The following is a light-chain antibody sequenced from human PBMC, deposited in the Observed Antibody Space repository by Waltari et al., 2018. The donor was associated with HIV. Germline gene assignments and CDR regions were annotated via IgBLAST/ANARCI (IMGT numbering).Light chain of an antibody. V-gene: IGKV3-15*01. CDR2: GAS. Sequence: EIVMTHSPVTLSVSPGDRASLSCRASPSISNNLAWYQHKPGQAPRLLIYGASTRATGIPARFSGSGSGTDFTLSISSLQSEDFAVYYCQQYNKWPPLTFGGGTKVEIK. J-gene: IGKJ4*01. CDR1: PSISNN. CDR3: QQYNKWPPLT.